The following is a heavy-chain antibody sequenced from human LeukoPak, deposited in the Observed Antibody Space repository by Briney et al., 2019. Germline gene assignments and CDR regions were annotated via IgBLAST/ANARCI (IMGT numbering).Heavy chain of an antibody. J-gene: IGHJ5*02. CDR3: ASGTYYDILTGYYYWFDP. CDR2: IYYSGST. Sequence: SETLSLTCTVSGGSISSYYWSWIPQPPGKGLEWIGYIYYSGSTNYNPSLKSRRTISVDTSKNQFSLKLSSVTAADTAVYYCASGTYYDILTGYYYWFDPWGQGTLVTVSS. CDR1: GGSISSYY. V-gene: IGHV4-59*01. D-gene: IGHD3-9*01.